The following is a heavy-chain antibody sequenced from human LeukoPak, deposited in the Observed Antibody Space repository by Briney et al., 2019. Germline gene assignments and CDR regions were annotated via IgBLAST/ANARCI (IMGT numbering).Heavy chain of an antibody. CDR2: IYTSGST. D-gene: IGHD3-16*01. CDR1: GGSISSYY. Sequence: PSETLSLTCTVSGGSISSYYWSWIRQPAGKGLEWIGRIYTSGSTNYNPSLKSRVTMSVDTSKNQFSLKLSSVTAADTAVYYCAKDWVWGSKEEDAFDIWGQGTMVTVSS. J-gene: IGHJ3*02. V-gene: IGHV4-4*07. CDR3: AKDWVWGSKEEDAFDI.